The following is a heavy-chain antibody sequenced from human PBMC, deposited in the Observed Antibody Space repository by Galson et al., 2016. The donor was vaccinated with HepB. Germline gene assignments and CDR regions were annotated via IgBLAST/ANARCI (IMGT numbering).Heavy chain of an antibody. CDR1: GFTFSNYA. CDR2: ISGSADGT. V-gene: IGHV3-23*01. CDR3: AKGLGPTEYYFDY. J-gene: IGHJ4*02. Sequence: SLRLSCAGSGFTFSNYAMTWVRQAPGKGLEWVSAISGSADGTYYADSVKGWFTISRDNSKNTLFLQMDSLRAEDTAVYYCAKGLGPTEYYFDYWGQGTLVTVSS. D-gene: IGHD1-26*01.